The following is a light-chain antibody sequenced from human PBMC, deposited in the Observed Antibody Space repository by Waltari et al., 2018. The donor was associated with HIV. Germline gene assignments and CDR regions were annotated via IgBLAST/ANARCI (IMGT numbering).Light chain of an antibody. J-gene: IGLJ1*01. CDR1: SSDIGSYNR. CDR3: SSYKNNNTIV. V-gene: IGLV2-18*02. CDR2: EVK. Sequence: QSALTQPPSVSASPGQSVTISCTGTSSDIGSYNRVSWYLQPPGTAPRIRIYEVKNRPSGVPDRFSASKSGNTASLTISGLQAEDEADYYCSSYKNNNTIVFGTGTKVTVL.